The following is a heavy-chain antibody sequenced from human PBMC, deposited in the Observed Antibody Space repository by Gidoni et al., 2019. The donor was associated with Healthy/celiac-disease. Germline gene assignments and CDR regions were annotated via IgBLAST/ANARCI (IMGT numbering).Heavy chain of an antibody. CDR1: GFTFITYA. D-gene: IGHD5-18*01. V-gene: IGHV3-15*01. CDR3: TTPPIQLWLHYYGMDV. Sequence: ELQLVEPGGGLVEPGGSLRFSCASSGFTFITYALSWVRQAPGKGLAWVGRIKGKTDVGTTDYAAPVKGRFTISRDESKNTLYLKMNRLKTEDTAVYYCTTPPIQLWLHYYGMDVGGQGTTVTVSS. CDR2: IKGKTDVGTT. J-gene: IGHJ6*02.